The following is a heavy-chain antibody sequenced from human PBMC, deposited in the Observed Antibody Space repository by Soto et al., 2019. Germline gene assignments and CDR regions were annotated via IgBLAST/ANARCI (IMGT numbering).Heavy chain of an antibody. V-gene: IGHV3-23*01. CDR3: ASEGGAYYDFWSGSDY. Sequence: EVQLSESGGGLVQPGGSLRLSCAASGFTFSSYAMSWVRQAPGKGLEWVSAISGSGGSTYYADSVKGRFTISRDNSKNTLYLQMNSLRAEDTAVYYCASEGGAYYDFWSGSDYWGQGTLVTVSS. CDR2: ISGSGGST. J-gene: IGHJ4*02. D-gene: IGHD3-3*01. CDR1: GFTFSSYA.